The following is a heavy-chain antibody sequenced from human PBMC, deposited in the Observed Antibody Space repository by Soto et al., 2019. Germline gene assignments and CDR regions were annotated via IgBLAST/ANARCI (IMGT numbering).Heavy chain of an antibody. CDR1: GGSISSYY. Sequence: SETLSLTCTFSGGSISSYYWSRIRQPPGKGLEWIGEINHSGSTNYNPSLKSRVTISVDTSKNQFSLKLSSVTAADTAVYYCARRVRYVRGGMDVWGQGTTVTVSS. V-gene: IGHV4-34*01. CDR2: INHSGST. CDR3: ARRVRYVRGGMDV. J-gene: IGHJ6*02. D-gene: IGHD3-16*01.